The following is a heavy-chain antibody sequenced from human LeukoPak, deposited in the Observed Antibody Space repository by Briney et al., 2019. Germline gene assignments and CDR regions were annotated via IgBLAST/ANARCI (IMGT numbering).Heavy chain of an antibody. J-gene: IGHJ4*02. Sequence: GGSLRLSCAASGFTFSSYEMNWVRQTPGKGLEWVSGINWNGGTTSYADSLKGRFTISRDNAKNSLYLQMNSLRAEDTALYYCARGDKIRLGSPIVHSSGWYMFDYWGQGTLVTVSS. V-gene: IGHV3-20*04. CDR3: ARGDKIRLGSPIVHSSGWYMFDY. CDR2: INWNGGTT. CDR1: GFTFSSYE. D-gene: IGHD6-19*01.